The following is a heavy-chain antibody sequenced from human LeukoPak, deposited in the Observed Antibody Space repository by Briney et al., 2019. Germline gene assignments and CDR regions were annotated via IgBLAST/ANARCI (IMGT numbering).Heavy chain of an antibody. CDR2: IYPGDSDT. V-gene: IGHV5-51*01. D-gene: IGHD5-18*01. Sequence: GEALKISCKGSGYSFTSYWIGWVRRMPGKGVEWMGIIYPGDSDTRYSTSFKGQVTISADKSISTAYLQWSSLKASDTAMYYCARAMAHFDYWGQGTLVTVSS. CDR1: GYSFTSYW. CDR3: ARAMAHFDY. J-gene: IGHJ4*02.